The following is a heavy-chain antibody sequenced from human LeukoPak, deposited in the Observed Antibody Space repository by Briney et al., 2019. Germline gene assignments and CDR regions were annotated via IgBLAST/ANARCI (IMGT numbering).Heavy chain of an antibody. V-gene: IGHV3-7*01. Sequence: GGSLRLSCAASGFTFDDYDMSWVRQAPGKGLEWVANIKQDGSEKYYVDSVKGRFTISRDNAKNSLYLQMNSLRAEDTAVYYCASLYGDGWFGGLLSTYYFDYWGQGTLVTVSS. D-gene: IGHD3-10*01. CDR2: IKQDGSEK. J-gene: IGHJ4*02. CDR1: GFTFDDYD. CDR3: ASLYGDGWFGGLLSTYYFDY.